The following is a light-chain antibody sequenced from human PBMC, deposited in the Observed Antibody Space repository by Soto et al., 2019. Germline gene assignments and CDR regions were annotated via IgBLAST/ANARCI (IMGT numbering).Light chain of an antibody. CDR3: AAWDETLIDV. Sequence: QSVLTQPPSASGTPGQTVTISCSGSSSNIGSNTVSWYQQLPGAAPTLLIYNDNERPSGVPDRFSGSKSGTSASLAISGLQSEDEADYYCAAWDETLIDVFGTGTKDTVL. CDR2: NDN. J-gene: IGLJ1*01. V-gene: IGLV1-44*01. CDR1: SSNIGSNT.